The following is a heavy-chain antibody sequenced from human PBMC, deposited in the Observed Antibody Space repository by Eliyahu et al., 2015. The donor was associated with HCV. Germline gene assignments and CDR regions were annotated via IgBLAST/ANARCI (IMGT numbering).Heavy chain of an antibody. J-gene: IGHJ3*02. CDR2: ISSSSSYT. CDR3: ARADTYYDILTGYYGAFDI. D-gene: IGHD3-9*01. V-gene: IGHV3-11*06. CDR1: GFXFSXXY. Sequence: QVQLVESGGGLVKPGGSLRLSCAXSGFXFSXXYXXWIRQAPGKGLEWVSYISSSSSYTNXADSVKGRFTISRDNAKNSLYLQMNSLRAEDTAVYYCARADTYYDILTGYYGAFDIWGQGTMVTVSS.